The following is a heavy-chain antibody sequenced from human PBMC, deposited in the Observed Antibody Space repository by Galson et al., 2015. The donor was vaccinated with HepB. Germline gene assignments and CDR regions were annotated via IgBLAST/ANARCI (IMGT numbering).Heavy chain of an antibody. CDR2: ISGSGGST. CDR3: AKASAHYGSGSPRGY. Sequence: SLRLSCAASGFTFSSYAMSWVRQAPGKGLEWVSAISGSGGSTYYADSVKGRFTISRDNSKNTLYLQMNSLRAEDTAVYYCAKASAHYGSGSPRGYWGQGTLVTVSS. J-gene: IGHJ4*02. V-gene: IGHV3-23*01. CDR1: GFTFSSYA. D-gene: IGHD3-10*01.